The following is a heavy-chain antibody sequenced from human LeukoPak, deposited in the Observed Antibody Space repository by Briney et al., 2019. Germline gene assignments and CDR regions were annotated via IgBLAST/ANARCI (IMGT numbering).Heavy chain of an antibody. J-gene: IGHJ5*02. D-gene: IGHD3-16*01. Sequence: PSETLSLTCAVYGGSFSGYYWSWIRQPPGKGLEWIGEINHSGSTNYNPSPKSRVTISVDTSKNQFSLKLSSVTAADTAVYYCARAGMRNPSGETRFDPWGQGTLVTVSS. CDR2: INHSGST. CDR3: ARAGMRNPSGETRFDP. V-gene: IGHV4-34*01. CDR1: GGSFSGYY.